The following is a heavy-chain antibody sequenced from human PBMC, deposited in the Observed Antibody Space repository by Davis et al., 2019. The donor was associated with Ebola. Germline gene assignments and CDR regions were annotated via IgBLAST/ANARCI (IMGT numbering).Heavy chain of an antibody. CDR3: ARGRGDYSGGWFDP. Sequence: ASAQVSCKASGYSFTSSSMHWVRQAPAQRLEWMGWINAGNGNTKYSQESQGRVTITRDTSASTAYMELSSLRSEDTAVYYCARGRGDYSGGWFDPWGQGTLVTVSS. CDR1: GYSFTSSS. CDR2: INAGNGNT. J-gene: IGHJ5*02. D-gene: IGHD4-17*01. V-gene: IGHV1-3*01.